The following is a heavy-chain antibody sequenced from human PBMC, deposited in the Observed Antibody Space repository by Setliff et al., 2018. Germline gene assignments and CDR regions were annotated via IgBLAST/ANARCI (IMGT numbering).Heavy chain of an antibody. D-gene: IGHD3-3*01. CDR1: GYTFTSYD. CDR3: ARGRERDYNFWSGYYTYYYYGMDV. J-gene: IGHJ6*02. Sequence: ASVKVSCKASGYTFTSYDINWVRQATGQGLEWMGWMNPNSGNTGYAQKFQGRVTMTRNTSISKAYMELSSLRSEDTAVYYCARGRERDYNFWSGYYTYYYYGMDVWGQGTTVTVSS. CDR2: MNPNSGNT. V-gene: IGHV1-8*02.